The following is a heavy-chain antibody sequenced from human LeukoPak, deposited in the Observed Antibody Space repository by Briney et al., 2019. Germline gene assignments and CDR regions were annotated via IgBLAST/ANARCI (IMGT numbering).Heavy chain of an antibody. CDR3: TTMSTYDFWSGFNGYYYMDV. V-gene: IGHV3-15*01. Sequence: PGGSLRLSCAASGFTFSSYSMNWVRQAPGKGLEWVGRIKSKTDGETTDYAAPVKGRFTISRDDSKNTLYLQINSLKTEDTAVYYCTTMSTYDFWSGFNGYYYMDVWGKGTTVTVSS. CDR2: IKSKTDGETT. CDR1: GFTFSSYS. D-gene: IGHD3-3*01. J-gene: IGHJ6*03.